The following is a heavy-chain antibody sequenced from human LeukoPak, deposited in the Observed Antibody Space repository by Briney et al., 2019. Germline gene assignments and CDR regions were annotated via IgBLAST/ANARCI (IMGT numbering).Heavy chain of an antibody. CDR3: AKGRQLRRSDAFDI. CDR1: GFTFSKYW. J-gene: IGHJ3*02. V-gene: IGHV3-74*03. CDR2: TYNDGSTT. D-gene: IGHD1-26*01. Sequence: GGSLRLSCAASGFTFSKYWMHWVRQAPGKGLVWVSRTYNDGSTTTYADSVKGRFTISRDNSKNTLYLQMNSLRGEDTAVYYCAKGRQLRRSDAFDIWGQGTMVTVSS.